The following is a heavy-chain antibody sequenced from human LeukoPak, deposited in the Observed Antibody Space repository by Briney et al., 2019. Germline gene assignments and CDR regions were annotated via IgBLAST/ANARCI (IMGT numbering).Heavy chain of an antibody. CDR1: GFTFSSYE. D-gene: IGHD2-2*01. CDR2: IKQDESEK. Sequence: PGGSLRLSCAASGFTFSSYEMTWVRQAPGKGLEWVANIKQDESEKYYVDSVKGRFTISRDNAKKSLYLQMNSLRVEDTGVYYCARLSDSISCFDFDIWGQGTTVTVSS. CDR3: ARLSDSISCFDFDI. V-gene: IGHV3-7*01. J-gene: IGHJ3*02.